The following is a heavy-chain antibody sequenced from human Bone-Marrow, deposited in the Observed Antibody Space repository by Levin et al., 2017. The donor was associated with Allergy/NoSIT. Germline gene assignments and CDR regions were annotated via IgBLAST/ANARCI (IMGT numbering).Heavy chain of an antibody. D-gene: IGHD3-10*01. J-gene: IGHJ6*02. CDR2: IYNTAT. Sequence: PSETLSLTCAVSAESISSDGYSWSWIRQPPGKDLEWIGYIYNTATYYNPALKSRVTISVDTSKNQLSLKMNSMSAADTAVYFCARHLRGSRLGALDVWGQGTTVTVSS. CDR1: AESISSDGYS. CDR3: ARHLRGSRLGALDV. V-gene: IGHV4-30-2*01.